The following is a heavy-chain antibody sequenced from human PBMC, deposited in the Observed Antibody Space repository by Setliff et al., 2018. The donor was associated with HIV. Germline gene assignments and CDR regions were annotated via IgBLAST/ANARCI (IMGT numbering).Heavy chain of an antibody. CDR3: ARSTSKVDWFDP. CDR1: GDSIPNDDYY. V-gene: IGHV4-39*01. D-gene: IGHD4-4*01. CDR2: IHYNGRT. J-gene: IGHJ5*02. Sequence: PSETLSLTCTVSGDSIPNDDYYWGWIRQPPGKGLEWIAIIHYNGRTYYDPSLKVRVTIFVDTSKTQFYLKLRTVTATDTSVYYCARSTSKVDWFDPWGQGTLVTVSS.